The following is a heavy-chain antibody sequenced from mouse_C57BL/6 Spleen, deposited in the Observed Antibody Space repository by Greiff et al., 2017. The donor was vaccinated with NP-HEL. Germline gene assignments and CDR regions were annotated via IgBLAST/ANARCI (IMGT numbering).Heavy chain of an antibody. CDR3: SRRYDCYLYAMDY. Sequence: EVQRVESGGDLVKPGGSLKLSCAASGFTFSSYGMSWVRQTPDKRLEWVATISSGGSYTYYPDSVKGRFTISRDNAKNTLYLQMSSLKSEDTAMYYCSRRYDCYLYAMDYWGQGTSVTVSS. J-gene: IGHJ4*01. CDR2: ISSGGSYT. V-gene: IGHV5-6*01. CDR1: GFTFSSYG. D-gene: IGHD2-3*01.